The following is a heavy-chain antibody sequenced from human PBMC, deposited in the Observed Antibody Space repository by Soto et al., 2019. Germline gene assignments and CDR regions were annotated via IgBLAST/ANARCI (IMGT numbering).Heavy chain of an antibody. D-gene: IGHD6-6*01. CDR2: ISYDGSNK. CDR3: ARDTQPSIAARYYFDY. Sequence: GGSLRLSCAASGFTFSSYAMHWVRQAPGKGLEWVAVISYDGSNKYYADSVKGRFTISRDNSKNTLYLQMNSLRAEDTAVYYCARDTQPSIAARYYFDYWGQGTLVTVSS. CDR1: GFTFSSYA. V-gene: IGHV3-30-3*01. J-gene: IGHJ4*02.